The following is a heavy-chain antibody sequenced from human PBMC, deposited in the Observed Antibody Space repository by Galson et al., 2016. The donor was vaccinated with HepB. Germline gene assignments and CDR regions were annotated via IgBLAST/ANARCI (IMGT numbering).Heavy chain of an antibody. CDR2: IYYSWTT. D-gene: IGHD3-10*01. CDR3: SRGNRIWFGELLIWFVP. CDR1: GDSISSGGYY. J-gene: IGHJ5*02. V-gene: IGHV4-31*03. Sequence: TLSLTCTVSGDSISSGGYYWSWIRQLPGKGLEWIGNIYYSWTTYYNSSLKSRVIISVDTSKNQFYLNLSSVTVADTATYYCSRGNRIWFGELLIWFVPWGQGTQVTVSS.